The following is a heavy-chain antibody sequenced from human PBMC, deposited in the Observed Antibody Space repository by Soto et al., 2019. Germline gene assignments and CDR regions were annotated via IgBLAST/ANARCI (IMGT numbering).Heavy chain of an antibody. J-gene: IGHJ4*02. CDR3: ARGRGWELWGY. Sequence: EVQLVESGGGLVQPGGSLRLSCAASAFTFSSFTMKWVRQAPGKGLEWVSDITTSGTTYYADSVKGRFTISRDNDKYSLYLQMNSLRDEDTAVYYCARGRGWELWGYWGQVALVTVSS. V-gene: IGHV3-48*02. D-gene: IGHD1-26*01. CDR2: ITTSGTT. CDR1: AFTFSSFT.